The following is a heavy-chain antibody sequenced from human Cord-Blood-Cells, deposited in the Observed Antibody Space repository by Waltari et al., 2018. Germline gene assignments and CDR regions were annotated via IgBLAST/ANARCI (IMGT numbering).Heavy chain of an antibody. J-gene: IGHJ4*02. D-gene: IGHD2-2*01. V-gene: IGHV3-23*01. Sequence: EVQLLESGGGLVQPGGSLRLSCAASGFTFSSYAMSWVRQAPGKGLEWVSAISGSGGSTYYADSVKGRFTISRDNTKNTLYLQMNSLRAEDTAVYYCAIHGGCSSTSCYGGDYWGQGTLVTVSS. CDR1: GFTFSSYA. CDR2: ISGSGGST. CDR3: AIHGGCSSTSCYGGDY.